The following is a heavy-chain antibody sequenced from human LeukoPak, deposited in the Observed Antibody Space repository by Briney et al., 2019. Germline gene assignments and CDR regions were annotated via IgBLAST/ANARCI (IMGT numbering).Heavy chain of an antibody. D-gene: IGHD3-22*01. V-gene: IGHV4-39*07. CDR1: GGSISSSSYY. CDR3: VRVPTYYYDSSPRY. CDR2: IYYSGST. J-gene: IGHJ4*02. Sequence: SETLSLTCTVSGGSISSSSYYWGWIRQPPGKGLGWIGSIYYSGSTYYNPSLKSRVTISVDTSKNQFSLKLSSVTAADTAVYYCVRVPTYYYDSSPRYWGQGTLVTVSS.